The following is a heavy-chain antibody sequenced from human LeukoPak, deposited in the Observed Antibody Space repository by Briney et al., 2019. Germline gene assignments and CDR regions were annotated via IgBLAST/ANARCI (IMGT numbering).Heavy chain of an antibody. Sequence: PSETLSLTCTVSGYSISSGYYWGWIRQPPGKGLEWIGSIYYSGSTYYNPSLKSRVTISVDTSKNQFSLKLSSVTAADTAVYYCAREGVDIVATIVRDYYYYYMDVWGKGTTVTVSS. V-gene: IGHV4-38-2*02. D-gene: IGHD5-12*01. CDR1: GYSISSGYY. J-gene: IGHJ6*03. CDR2: IYYSGST. CDR3: AREGVDIVATIVRDYYYYYMDV.